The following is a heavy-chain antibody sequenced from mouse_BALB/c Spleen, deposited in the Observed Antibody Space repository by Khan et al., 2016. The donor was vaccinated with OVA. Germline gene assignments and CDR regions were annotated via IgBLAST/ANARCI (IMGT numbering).Heavy chain of an antibody. D-gene: IGHD1-1*02. CDR1: GYTFTNYV. V-gene: IGHV9-3-1*01. J-gene: IGHJ2*01. Sequence: QIQLVQSGPELKKPGETVKISCKASGYTFTNYVMNWVKQSPGKGLKWMGWINTYTGEPTYADDFMGRFAFSLETSVSTAYLQINSLKYEDTATYFCTRVPGGYWGQGTTLTVSS. CDR3: TRVPGGY. CDR2: INTYTGEP.